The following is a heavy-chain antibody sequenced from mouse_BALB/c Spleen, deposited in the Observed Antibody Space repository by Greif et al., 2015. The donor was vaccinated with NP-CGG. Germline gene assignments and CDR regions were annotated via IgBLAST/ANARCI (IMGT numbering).Heavy chain of an antibody. CDR1: GYAFTNYL. J-gene: IGHJ2*01. CDR3: ARSLRVNFDY. V-gene: IGHV1-54*01. CDR2: INPGSGGT. D-gene: IGHD3-2*02. Sequence: QVQLQQSGAELVRPGTSVKVSCKASGYAFTNYLMEWVKQRPGQGLEWIGVINPGSGGTNYNEKFKGKATLTADKSSSTAYMQLSSLTSDDSAVYFCARSLRVNFDYWGQGTTLTVSS.